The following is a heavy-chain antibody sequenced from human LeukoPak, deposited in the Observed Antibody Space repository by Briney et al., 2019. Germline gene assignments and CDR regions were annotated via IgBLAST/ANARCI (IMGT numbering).Heavy chain of an antibody. CDR1: GFTFSSYW. CDR2: IRYDERIT. CDR3: AIYRGYPVDY. Sequence: PGGSLRLSCAASGFTFSSYWMHWVRQAPGKGLVWVSRIRYDERITNYADSVKGRFTISRDNGKNTLYLQMNSLRAEDTAVYHCAIYRGYPVDYWGQGTLVTVSS. D-gene: IGHD1-1*01. V-gene: IGHV3-74*01. J-gene: IGHJ4*02.